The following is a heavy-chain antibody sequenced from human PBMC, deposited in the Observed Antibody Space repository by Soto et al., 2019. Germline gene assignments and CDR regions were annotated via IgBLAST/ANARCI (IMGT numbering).Heavy chain of an antibody. V-gene: IGHV6-1*01. CDR1: GDSVSIYSAA. CDR3: VRDRYSSSGWFDP. CDR2: TYYRSRFFS. Sequence: SQTLSLTCAISGDSVSIYSAAWNWIRQSPSGGLEWLGRTYYRSRFFSDYAESVKSRIIINPDTSKNQFPLQLKSVTPEDTAVYYCVRDRYSSSGWFDPWGQGTPVTVSS. J-gene: IGHJ5*02. D-gene: IGHD3-10*01.